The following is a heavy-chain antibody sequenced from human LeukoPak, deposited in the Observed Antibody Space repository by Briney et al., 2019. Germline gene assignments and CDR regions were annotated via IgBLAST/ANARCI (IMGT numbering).Heavy chain of an antibody. Sequence: PSETLSLTXTVSGGSFSSGDYYWSWLRQPPGMGLEWIGYIYYSGSTYYNPSLKSRVTISVDTSKNQFSLKLSSVTAADTAVYYCARVQPYDYDDYWGQGTLVTVSS. CDR2: IYYSGST. CDR1: GGSFSSGDYY. J-gene: IGHJ4*02. D-gene: IGHD2-2*01. V-gene: IGHV4-30-4*08. CDR3: ARVQPYDYDDY.